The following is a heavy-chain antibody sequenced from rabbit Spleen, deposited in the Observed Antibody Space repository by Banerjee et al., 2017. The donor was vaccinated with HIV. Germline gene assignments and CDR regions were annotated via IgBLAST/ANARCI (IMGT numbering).Heavy chain of an antibody. D-gene: IGHD4-1*01. Sequence: QSLEESGGGLVQPEGSLKLSCKASGFTLSSYYMNWVRQAPGKGLEWIGYIDPVFGITYYANWVSGRFSISRENAQNTVFLQMTSLTAADTATYFCARDLDGVIGWNFGWWGPGTLVT. CDR1: GFTLSSYY. CDR2: IDPVFGIT. V-gene: IGHV1S7*01. CDR3: ARDLDGVIGWNFGW. J-gene: IGHJ4*01.